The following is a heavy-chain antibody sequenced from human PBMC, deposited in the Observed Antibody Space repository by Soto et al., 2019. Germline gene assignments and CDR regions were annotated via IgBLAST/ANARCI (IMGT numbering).Heavy chain of an antibody. V-gene: IGHV1-69*13. J-gene: IGHJ6*02. CDR2: IIPIFGTA. Sequence: SVKVSCKASGGTFSSYAISWVRQAPGQGLEWMGGIIPIFGTANYAQKFQGRVTITADESTSTAYMELSSLRSEDTAVYYCARRSYCTNGVCKYYYYYGMDVWGQGTTVTVSS. D-gene: IGHD2-8*01. CDR1: GGTFSSYA. CDR3: ARRSYCTNGVCKYYYYYGMDV.